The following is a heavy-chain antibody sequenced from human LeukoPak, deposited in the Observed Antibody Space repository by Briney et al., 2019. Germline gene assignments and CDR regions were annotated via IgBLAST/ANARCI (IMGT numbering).Heavy chain of an antibody. Sequence: GESLKISCKGSGYRFTSYWIGWVRQMPGKGLEWMGIIYPGDSDTRYSPSFQGQVTISADKSISTAYLQWSSLKASDTAMYYCASQRGRIVGATGFDYWGQGTLVTVSS. CDR2: IYPGDSDT. D-gene: IGHD1-26*01. CDR3: ASQRGRIVGATGFDY. V-gene: IGHV5-51*01. J-gene: IGHJ4*02. CDR1: GYRFTSYW.